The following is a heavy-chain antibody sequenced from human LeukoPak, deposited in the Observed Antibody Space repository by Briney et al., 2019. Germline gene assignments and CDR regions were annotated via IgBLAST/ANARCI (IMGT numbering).Heavy chain of an antibody. CDR2: ISAYNGNT. D-gene: IGHD3-22*01. CDR3: ARDQTNYYDSSGYYRGYYGMGV. V-gene: IGHV1-18*01. CDR1: GYTFTSYG. Sequence: ASVKVSCKASGYTFTSYGISWVRQAPGQGLEWMGWISAYNGNTNYAQKLQGRVTITTDTSTSTAYMELRSLRSDDTAVYYCARDQTNYYDSSGYYRGYYGMGVWGQGTTVTVSS. J-gene: IGHJ6*02.